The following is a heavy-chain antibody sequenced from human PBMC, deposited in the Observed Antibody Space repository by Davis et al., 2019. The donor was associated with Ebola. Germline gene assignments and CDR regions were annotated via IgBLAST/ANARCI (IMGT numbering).Heavy chain of an antibody. CDR1: GYSFTSYW. D-gene: IGHD2-21*02. Sequence: GESLKISCKGSGYSFTSYWIGWVRQMPGKGLEWMGIIYPGDSDTRYSPSFQGQVTISADKSISTAYLRWSSLKASDTARYYCARPSDDLSFDYWGQGTLVTVSS. V-gene: IGHV5-51*01. CDR3: ARPSDDLSFDY. J-gene: IGHJ4*02. CDR2: IYPGDSDT.